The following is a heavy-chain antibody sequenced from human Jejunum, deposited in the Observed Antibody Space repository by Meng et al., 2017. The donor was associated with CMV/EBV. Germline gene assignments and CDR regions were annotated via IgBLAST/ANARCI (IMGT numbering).Heavy chain of an antibody. CDR2: IKQDGSEK. D-gene: IGHD3-16*01. CDR1: GFPFSNYW. CDR3: ATDWGDTKSRFDY. Sequence: SGFPFSNYWMSWVRQTPGKGLEWVANIKQDGSEKYYVDSVKGRFTVSRDNAKNSLYLQMNSLRAEDTAVYYCATDWGDTKSRFDYWGQGSLVTVSS. J-gene: IGHJ4*02. V-gene: IGHV3-7*01.